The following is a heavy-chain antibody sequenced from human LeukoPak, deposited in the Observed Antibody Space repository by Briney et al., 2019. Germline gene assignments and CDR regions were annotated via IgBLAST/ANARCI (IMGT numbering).Heavy chain of an antibody. J-gene: IGHJ4*02. V-gene: IGHV4-39*01. CDR1: GGPISSSSYY. CDR3: ASLYCGGDCYPDY. CDR2: IYYSGIT. Sequence: PSETLSLTCTVSGGPISSSSYYWGWIRQPPGKGLEWIGNIYYSGITYYNPSLKSRVTVSVDTSKNQFSLKLSSVTAADTAVYYCASLYCGGDCYPDYWGQGTLVTVSS. D-gene: IGHD2-21*02.